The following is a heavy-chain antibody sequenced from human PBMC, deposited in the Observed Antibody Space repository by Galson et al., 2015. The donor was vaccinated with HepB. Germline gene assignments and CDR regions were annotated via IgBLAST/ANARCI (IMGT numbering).Heavy chain of an antibody. CDR2: ISGSGSDI. V-gene: IGHV3-11*06. CDR1: GFILNDCY. CDR3: ARGDRTAAAGAVTEN. D-gene: IGHD6-13*01. Sequence: SLRLSCAASGFILNDCYMTWFRHAPGKGLEWVSYISGSGSDISYADSVKGRFTISRDNAKNSLYLQMNSLRLEDTAQYYCARGDRTAAAGAVTENWGQGTLVTVSS. J-gene: IGHJ4*02.